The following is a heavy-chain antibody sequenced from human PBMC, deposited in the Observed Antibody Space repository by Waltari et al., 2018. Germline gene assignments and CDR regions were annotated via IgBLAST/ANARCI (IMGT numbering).Heavy chain of an antibody. Sequence: EVQLVESGGGLVQPGGSLRLSCAASGFTFSNYYMHWVRQAPGKGLVWVSFMDGSGTDRTYADSVKGRFTISRDNGKNTLYLQMDSLRVEDTAVYYCARPMEETSGDCQHWGQGTVVSVSS. CDR3: ARPMEETSGDCQH. D-gene: IGHD1-26*01. CDR2: MDGSGTDR. CDR1: GFTFSNYY. V-gene: IGHV3-74*01. J-gene: IGHJ1*01.